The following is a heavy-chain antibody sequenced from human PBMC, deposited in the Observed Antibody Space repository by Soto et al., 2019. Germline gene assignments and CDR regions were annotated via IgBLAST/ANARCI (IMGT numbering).Heavy chain of an antibody. Sequence: ASVNVSCKASGYTFTSYAMHWVRQAPGQRLEWMGWINVGNGNTRYSQKFQGRLTLTRDTPGNTAYLELNSLISEDTAVYYCATPQDYDGCLDSWGQGTLVTVSS. CDR1: GYTFTSYA. V-gene: IGHV1-3*01. CDR3: ATPQDYDGCLDS. J-gene: IGHJ4*02. CDR2: INVGNGNT. D-gene: IGHD3-22*01.